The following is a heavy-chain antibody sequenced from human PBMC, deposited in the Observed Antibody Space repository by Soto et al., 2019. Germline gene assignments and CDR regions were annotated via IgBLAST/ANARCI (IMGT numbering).Heavy chain of an antibody. CDR2: ISSSSSTI. CDR1: GFTFSSYS. J-gene: IGHJ4*02. CDR3: ARDLAHYYDSSCYPCFDY. V-gene: IGHV3-48*02. Sequence: EVQLVESGGGLVQPGGSLRLSCAASGFTFSSYSMNWVRQAPGKGLEWVSYISSSSSTIYYADSVKGRFTISRDNAKNSLYLQMNSLRDEDTAVYYCARDLAHYYDSSCYPCFDYWGQGTLVTVSS. D-gene: IGHD3-22*01.